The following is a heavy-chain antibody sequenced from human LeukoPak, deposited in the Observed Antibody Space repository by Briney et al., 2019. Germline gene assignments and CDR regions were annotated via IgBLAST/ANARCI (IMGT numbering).Heavy chain of an antibody. CDR2: INHSGST. V-gene: IGHV4-34*01. J-gene: IGHJ4*02. Sequence: SETLSLTCAVYGGSFSGYYWSWIRQPPGKGLEWIGEINHSGSTNYNPSLKSRVTIPVDTSKNQFSLKLSSVTAADTAVYYCAREGYYDILTGYYRFDYWGQGTLVTVSS. CDR1: GGSFSGYY. CDR3: AREGYYDILTGYYRFDY. D-gene: IGHD3-9*01.